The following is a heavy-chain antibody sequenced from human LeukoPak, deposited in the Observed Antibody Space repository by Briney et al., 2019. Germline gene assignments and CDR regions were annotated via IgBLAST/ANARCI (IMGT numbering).Heavy chain of an antibody. D-gene: IGHD3-22*01. CDR1: GGSISSYY. CDR3: AREADYYDSSGLMDY. J-gene: IGHJ4*02. CDR2: IYYSGST. V-gene: IGHV4-59*01. Sequence: SETLSLTCTVSGGSISSYYWSWIRQPPGKGLEWIGYIYYSGSTNYNPSLKSRVTISVDTSKNQFSLKLSSVTAADTAAYYCAREADYYDSSGLMDYWGQGTLVTVSS.